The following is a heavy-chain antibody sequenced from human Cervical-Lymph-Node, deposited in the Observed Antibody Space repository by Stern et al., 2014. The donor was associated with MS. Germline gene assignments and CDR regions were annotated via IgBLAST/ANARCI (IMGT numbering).Heavy chain of an antibody. J-gene: IGHJ4*02. CDR2: IYYSGST. CDR1: GGSISSYY. CDR3: ARGRDYYDSY. D-gene: IGHD3-22*01. Sequence: QVQLQESGPGLVKPSETLSLTCTVSGGSISSYYWSWLRQPPGKGLEWIGYIYYSGSTNYNPSLKSRVTISVDTSKNQFSLKLSSVTAADTAVYYCARGRDYYDSYWGQGTLVTVSS. V-gene: IGHV4-59*01.